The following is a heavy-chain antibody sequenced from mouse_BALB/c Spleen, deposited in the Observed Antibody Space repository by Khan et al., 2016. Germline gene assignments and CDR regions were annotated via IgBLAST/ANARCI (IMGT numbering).Heavy chain of an antibody. Sequence: QVQLKESGPGLVAPSQSLSITCTISGFSLTSYGVHWVRQPPGKGLEWLVVIWSDGSTTYNSAIKSRLTISKDNSNSQVFLKMNSLQTDDTAMYYCAGLGDYGGDYYAMDYWGQGTSVTVSS. CDR3: AGLGDYGGDYYAMDY. CDR2: IWSDGST. J-gene: IGHJ4*01. V-gene: IGHV2-6-1*01. D-gene: IGHD2-4*01. CDR1: GFSLTSYG.